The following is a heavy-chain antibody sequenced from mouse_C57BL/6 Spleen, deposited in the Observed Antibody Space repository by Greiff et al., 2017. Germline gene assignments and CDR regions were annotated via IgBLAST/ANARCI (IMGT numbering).Heavy chain of an antibody. CDR2: IYPSDSET. V-gene: IGHV1-61*01. CDR3: ARSEGWLPHYFDY. CDR1: GYTFTSYW. Sequence: QVQLQQPGAELVRPGSSVKLSCKASGYTFTSYWMDWVKQRPGQGLEWIGNIYPSDSETHYNQKFKDKATLTVDKSSSTAYMQLSSLTSEDSAVYYCARSEGWLPHYFDYWGQGTTLTVSS. D-gene: IGHD2-3*01. J-gene: IGHJ2*01.